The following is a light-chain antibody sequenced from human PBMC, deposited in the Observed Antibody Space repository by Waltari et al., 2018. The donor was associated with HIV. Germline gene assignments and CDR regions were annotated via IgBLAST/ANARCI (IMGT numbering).Light chain of an antibody. Sequence: SSELTQDPAVSVALGQTVRITCQGDSLRNYYASWYQQKPGQAPELVIYGKNNRPSGIPDRCSGSSSGNTASLTITGTQAEDEADYYCNSRDSSGYHLVFGGGTRLTVL. J-gene: IGLJ3*02. CDR3: NSRDSSGYHLV. CDR2: GKN. CDR1: SLRNYY. V-gene: IGLV3-19*01.